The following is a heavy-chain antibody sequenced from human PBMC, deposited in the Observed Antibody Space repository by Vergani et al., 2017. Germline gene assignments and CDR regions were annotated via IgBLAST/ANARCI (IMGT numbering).Heavy chain of an antibody. CDR1: GGSFSGYY. V-gene: IGHV4-34*01. J-gene: IGHJ5*02. CDR2: INHSGST. CDR3: ARVGRLRYFDWSGGQKKNNWFDP. D-gene: IGHD3-9*01. Sequence: QVQLQQWGAGLLKPSETLSLTCAVYGGSFSGYYWSWIRQPPGKGLEWIGEINHSGSTNYNPSLKSRVTISVDTSKNQFSLKLSSVTSAVTAVYYCARVGRLRYFDWSGGQKKNNWFDPWGQGTLVTVSS.